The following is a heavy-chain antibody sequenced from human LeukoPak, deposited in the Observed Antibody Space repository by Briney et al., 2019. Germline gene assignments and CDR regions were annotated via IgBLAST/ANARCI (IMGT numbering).Heavy chain of an antibody. CDR1: GGSFSGYY. CDR2: INHSGSI. Sequence: SETLSLTCAVYGGSFSGYYWSWIRQPPGKGLEWIGEINHSGSINYNPSLKSRVTISVDTSKNQFSLKLSSVTAADTAVYYCARALSGSYFWYYNWFDPWGQGTLVTVSS. D-gene: IGHD1-26*01. V-gene: IGHV4-34*01. J-gene: IGHJ5*02. CDR3: ARALSGSYFWYYNWFDP.